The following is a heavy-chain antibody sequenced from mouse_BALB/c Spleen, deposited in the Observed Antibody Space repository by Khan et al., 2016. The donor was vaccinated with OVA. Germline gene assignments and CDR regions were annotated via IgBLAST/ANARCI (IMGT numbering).Heavy chain of an antibody. Sequence: QVQLKESGPGLVAPSQSLSITCTVSGFSLSRYNIHWVRQPPGKGLEWLGMIWGGGGTDYNSTLKSRLRTSKDNSKSQVFLKMNSPQTDDPAIYSRTRDYYRYDGYHGMDYWGQGTSVTVSS. V-gene: IGHV2-6-4*01. J-gene: IGHJ4*01. CDR3: TRDYYRYDGYHGMDY. CDR2: IWGGGGT. D-gene: IGHD2-14*01. CDR1: GFSLSRYN.